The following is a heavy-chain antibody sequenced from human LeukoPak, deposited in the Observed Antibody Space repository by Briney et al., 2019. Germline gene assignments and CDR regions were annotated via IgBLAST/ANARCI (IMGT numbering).Heavy chain of an antibody. Sequence: SGTLSLTCTVSGGSISSSSYYWGWIRQPPGKGLEWIGSIYYSGSTYYNPSLKSRVTISVDTSKNQFSLKLSSVTAADTAVYYCARPRRIAAAGTSLYAFDIWGQGTLVTVSS. CDR1: GGSISSSSYY. J-gene: IGHJ4*02. CDR2: IYYSGST. D-gene: IGHD6-13*01. V-gene: IGHV4-39*01. CDR3: ARPRRIAAAGTSLYAFDI.